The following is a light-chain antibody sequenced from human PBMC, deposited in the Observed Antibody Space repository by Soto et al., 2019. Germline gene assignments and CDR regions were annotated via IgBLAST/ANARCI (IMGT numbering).Light chain of an antibody. CDR1: SSDVGGYNY. CDR2: DVS. Sequence: QSALTQPASVSGSPGQSITISCTGTSSDVGGYNYVSWYQQHPGKAPKLMIYDVSNRPSGVSNRFSGSKSGNTASLTISGLQAEDEVFYYTSSYPSSTTLVGVSVPGPNHQVF. J-gene: IGLJ2*01. V-gene: IGLV2-14*01. CDR3: SSYPSSTTLVGVSVPGPNHQV.